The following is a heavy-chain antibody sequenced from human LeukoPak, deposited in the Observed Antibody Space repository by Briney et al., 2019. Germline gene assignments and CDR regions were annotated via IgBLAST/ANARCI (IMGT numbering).Heavy chain of an antibody. Sequence: KPSETLSLTCTVSGGSISSSSYYWGWIRQPPGKGLEWIGSIYFSGSTYYNPSLKSRVTISVDTSKNQFSLKLSSVTAADTAVYYCARHSRQWLVGANWFDPWGQGTLVTVSS. V-gene: IGHV4-39*01. CDR2: IYFSGST. CDR1: GGSISSSSYY. CDR3: ARHSRQWLVGANWFDP. J-gene: IGHJ5*02. D-gene: IGHD6-19*01.